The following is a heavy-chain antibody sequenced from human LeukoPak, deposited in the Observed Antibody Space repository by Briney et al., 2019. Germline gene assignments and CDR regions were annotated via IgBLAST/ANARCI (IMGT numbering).Heavy chain of an antibody. V-gene: IGHV1-18*01. CDR2: ISAYNGNT. CDR3: ARVVLRFLEWLLPDYYYYGMDV. D-gene: IGHD3-3*01. CDR1: GYTFTSYG. J-gene: IGHJ6*04. Sequence: ASVKVSCKASGYTFTSYGISWVRQAPGQGLEWMGWISAYNGNTNYAQKLQGRVTMTTDTSTSTAYMELRSLRSDDTAVYYCARVVLRFLEWLLPDYYYYGMDVWGKGTTVTVSS.